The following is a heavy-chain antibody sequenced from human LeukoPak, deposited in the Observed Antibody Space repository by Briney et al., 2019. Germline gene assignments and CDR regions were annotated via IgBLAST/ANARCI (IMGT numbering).Heavy chain of an antibody. CDR2: INAGNGNT. CDR3: ARDWVYCSGGSSQINYGMDV. J-gene: IGHJ6*04. Sequence: ASVKVSCKASGYTFTSYAMHWVRQAPGQRLEWMGWINAGNGNTKYSQKFQGRVTITRDTSASTAYMELSSLRSEDTAVYYCARDWVYCSGGSSQINYGMDVWGKGTTVTVSS. D-gene: IGHD2-15*01. CDR1: GYTFTSYA. V-gene: IGHV1-3*01.